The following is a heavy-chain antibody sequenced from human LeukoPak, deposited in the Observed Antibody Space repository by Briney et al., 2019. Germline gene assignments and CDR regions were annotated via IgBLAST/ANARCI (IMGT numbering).Heavy chain of an antibody. CDR2: ISSSGSTM. CDR3: ARDPGRGAKEHIDY. CDR1: GFIFSDYY. Sequence: NPGGSLRLSCAASGFIFSDYYMSWIRQAPGKGLEWVSYISSSGSTMYYTDSVKGRFTISRDNAKDSLYLQMNSLRAEDTAVYSCARDPGRGAKEHIDYWGQGTLVTVSS. V-gene: IGHV3-11*01. D-gene: IGHD1/OR15-1a*01. J-gene: IGHJ4*02.